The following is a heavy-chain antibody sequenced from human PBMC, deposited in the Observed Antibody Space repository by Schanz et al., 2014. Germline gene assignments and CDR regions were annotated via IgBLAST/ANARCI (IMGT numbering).Heavy chain of an antibody. CDR3: AKGRFGELSAFDI. Sequence: EVQLVESGGGLVQPGGSLRLSCAASGLIFSSYAMSWVRQAPGKGLEWVSAISGSGGNTYYADSVKGRFTISRDNSKNTLYLQMNSLRAEDTAVYYCAKGRFGELSAFDIWGQGTMVTVSS. CDR1: GLIFSSYA. V-gene: IGHV3-23*04. J-gene: IGHJ3*02. D-gene: IGHD3-10*01. CDR2: ISGSGGNT.